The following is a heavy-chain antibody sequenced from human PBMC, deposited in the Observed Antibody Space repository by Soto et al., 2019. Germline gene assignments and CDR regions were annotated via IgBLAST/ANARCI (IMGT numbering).Heavy chain of an antibody. D-gene: IGHD5-12*01. V-gene: IGHV1-24*01. CDR1: GYTLTRLS. J-gene: IGHJ6*02. Sequence: PSVKVSCKVSGYTLTRLSMHWVRQAPGKGLEWMGGFDPEDGETIYAQKFQGRVIMTEDTSTETAYMELSSLRSEDTAVYYCATEDIVATYSYAMDVWGQGTTVTVSS. CDR3: ATEDIVATYSYAMDV. CDR2: FDPEDGET.